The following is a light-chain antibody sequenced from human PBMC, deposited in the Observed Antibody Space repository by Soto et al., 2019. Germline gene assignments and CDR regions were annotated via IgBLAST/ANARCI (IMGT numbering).Light chain of an antibody. CDR2: GAS. CDR1: QSVSSN. V-gene: IGKV3-15*01. Sequence: EIVMTQSPATLSLSPGERATLSCRASQSVSSNGAWYQQIPGQTPRLLIYGASTRATGIPVRFSGSGSGTEFTLTINNLEPEDFAVYYCQQRNVWPPITFGQGTRLEIK. J-gene: IGKJ5*01. CDR3: QQRNVWPPIT.